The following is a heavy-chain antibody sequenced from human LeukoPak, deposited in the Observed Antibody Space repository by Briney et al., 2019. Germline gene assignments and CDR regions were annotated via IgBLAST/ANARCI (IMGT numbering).Heavy chain of an antibody. Sequence: SETLSLTCTVSGYSISSGYYWDWIRQPPGKGLEWIGSIYHSGSTYYNPSLKSRVTISVDTSKNQFSLKLSSVTAADTAVYYCARYGYNAGYFDYWGQGTLVTVSS. CDR2: IYHSGST. D-gene: IGHD5-24*01. CDR3: ARYGYNAGYFDY. J-gene: IGHJ4*02. V-gene: IGHV4-38-2*02. CDR1: GYSISSGYY.